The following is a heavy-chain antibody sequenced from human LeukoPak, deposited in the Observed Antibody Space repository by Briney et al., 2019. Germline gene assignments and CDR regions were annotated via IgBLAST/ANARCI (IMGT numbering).Heavy chain of an antibody. CDR2: IIPIFGTA. V-gene: IGHV1-69*06. D-gene: IGHD5-24*01. Sequence: SVKVSCKASGGTFSSYAISWVRQAPGQGLEWMGGIIPIFGTANYAQKFQGRVTITADKSTSTAYMELSSLRSEDTAVYYCARSRDGYNPIHYYYYYMDVWGKGTTVTVSS. CDR1: GGTFSSYA. J-gene: IGHJ6*03. CDR3: ARSRDGYNPIHYYYYYMDV.